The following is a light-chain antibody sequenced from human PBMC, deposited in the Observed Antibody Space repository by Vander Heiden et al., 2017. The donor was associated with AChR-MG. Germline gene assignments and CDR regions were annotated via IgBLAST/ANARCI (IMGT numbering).Light chain of an antibody. CDR1: QSVLASYSNRNY. J-gene: IGKJ1*01. CDR2: WAS. V-gene: IGKV4-1*01. Sequence: DILMTQSPDSLAASLGERATINCKASQSVLASYSNRNYLAWYQQKPGQPPKLLIYWASTRESGVPARFSGSGSGTDFTLTISSLQAEDVAVYYCQQYYSTPLTFGQGTKVEIK. CDR3: QQYYSTPLT.